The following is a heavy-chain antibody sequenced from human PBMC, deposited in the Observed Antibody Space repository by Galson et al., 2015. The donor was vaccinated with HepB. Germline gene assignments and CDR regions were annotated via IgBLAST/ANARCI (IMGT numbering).Heavy chain of an antibody. D-gene: IGHD5-24*01. V-gene: IGHV3-48*04. Sequence: SLRLSCAASGFSISGYSMNWVRQAPGKGLEWLPYISGHRNTIYYTDAVKGRFTISRDNAKNSLILQMNSLRVEDTAVYYCARERVMGWLQKSLGNLDPWGQGTLVTVSS. CDR3: ARERVMGWLQKSLGNLDP. CDR2: ISGHRNTI. J-gene: IGHJ5*02. CDR1: GFSISGYS.